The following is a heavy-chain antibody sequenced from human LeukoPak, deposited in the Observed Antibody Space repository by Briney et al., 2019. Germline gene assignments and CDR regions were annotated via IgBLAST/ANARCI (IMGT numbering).Heavy chain of an antibody. CDR1: GGSISSYC. D-gene: IGHD2-2*01. J-gene: IGHJ6*04. CDR2: IYYSGST. Sequence: PSETLSLTCTVSGGSISSYCWSWIRQPPGKGLEWIGYIYYSGSTNYNPSLKSRVTISVDTSKNQFSLKLSSVTAADTAVYYCARGSERLSRKMDVWGKGTTVTVSS. V-gene: IGHV4-59*01. CDR3: ARGSERLSRKMDV.